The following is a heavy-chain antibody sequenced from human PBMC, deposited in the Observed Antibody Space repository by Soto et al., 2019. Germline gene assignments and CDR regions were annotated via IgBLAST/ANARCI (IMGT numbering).Heavy chain of an antibody. D-gene: IGHD3-16*01. CDR2: INSDGSRT. CDR1: GFTFSNFF. J-gene: IGHJ6*02. CDR3: APSHGGYDDGLDV. Sequence: GGSLSLSCAASGFTFSNFFMHWVRQAPGKGLVWVSRINSDGSRTTYADSVKGRFTISRDNAKNTVYLQMNSLRADDTAVYYCAPSHGGYDDGLDVWGQGTTVTVSS. V-gene: IGHV3-74*01.